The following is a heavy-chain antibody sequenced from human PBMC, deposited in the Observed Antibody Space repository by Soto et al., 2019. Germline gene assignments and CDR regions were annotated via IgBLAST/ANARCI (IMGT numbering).Heavy chain of an antibody. J-gene: IGHJ4*02. CDR2: ISSSSSYI. Sequence: EVQLVESGGGLVKPGGSLRLSCAASGFTFSSYSMNWVRQAPGKGLEWVSSISSSSSYIYYADSVKGRFTISRDNAKNSLYLQMNSLRAEDTAVYYCARVSDTAMVTFDYWGQGTLVTVSS. CDR3: ARVSDTAMVTFDY. D-gene: IGHD5-18*01. V-gene: IGHV3-21*01. CDR1: GFTFSSYS.